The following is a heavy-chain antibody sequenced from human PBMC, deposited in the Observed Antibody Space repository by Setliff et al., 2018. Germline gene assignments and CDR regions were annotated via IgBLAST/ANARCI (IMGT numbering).Heavy chain of an antibody. CDR3: ARRETYYNFWSGYYAY. Sequence: PSETLSLTCSVSGDSINSGTYYWSWFRQSAGKGLEWIGRIYTGGSTNYNPSLKSRVTISVDTSKNQFSLKLSSVTAADTAVYYCARRETYYNFWSGYYAYWGQGTLVTVSS. V-gene: IGHV4-61*02. CDR2: IYTGGST. CDR1: GDSINSGTYY. J-gene: IGHJ4*02. D-gene: IGHD3-3*01.